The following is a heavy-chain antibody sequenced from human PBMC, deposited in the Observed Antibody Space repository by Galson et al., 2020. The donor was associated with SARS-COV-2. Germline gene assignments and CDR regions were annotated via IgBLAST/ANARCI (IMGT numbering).Heavy chain of an antibody. J-gene: IGHJ4*02. CDR1: GFTFSSYG. CDR2: IWYDGSNK. CDR3: AKDLADSSSLDGYYFDY. Sequence: GGSLRLSCAASGFTFSSYGMHWVRQAPGKGLEWVAVIWYDGSNKYYADSVKGRFTISRDNSKNTLYLQMNSLRAEDTAVYYCAKDLADSSSLDGYYFDYWGQGTLVTVAS. V-gene: IGHV3-33*06. D-gene: IGHD6-13*01.